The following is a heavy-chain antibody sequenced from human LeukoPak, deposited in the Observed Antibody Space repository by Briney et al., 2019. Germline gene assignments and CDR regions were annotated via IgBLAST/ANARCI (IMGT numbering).Heavy chain of an antibody. V-gene: IGHV3-7*01. Sequence: PGGSLRLSCAASGFSFSSYWMSWVRQAPGKGLEWVANIKQDGSEKYYVDSVKGRFTISRDNAKNSLYLQMNSLRAEDTAVYYCARDKSVSSSWYARRPYPHWYFDLWGRGTLSLSPQ. CDR3: ARDKSVSSSWYARRPYPHWYFDL. CDR1: GFSFSSYW. D-gene: IGHD6-13*01. J-gene: IGHJ2*01. CDR2: IKQDGSEK.